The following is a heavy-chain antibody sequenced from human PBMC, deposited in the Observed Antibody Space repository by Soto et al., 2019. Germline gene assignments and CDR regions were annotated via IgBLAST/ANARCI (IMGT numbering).Heavy chain of an antibody. D-gene: IGHD5-12*01. J-gene: IGHJ4*02. Sequence: QVQLVESGGGVVQPGRSLRLSCAASGFIFSSYAIHWVRQAPGKGLEWVALISYDGSNKYYADSVKGRFTISRDNSQNPLYLQMDSLRAEDTAVYYCARGGRLRHFDYWGQGTLVTVSS. V-gene: IGHV3-30-3*01. CDR1: GFIFSSYA. CDR3: ARGGRLRHFDY. CDR2: ISYDGSNK.